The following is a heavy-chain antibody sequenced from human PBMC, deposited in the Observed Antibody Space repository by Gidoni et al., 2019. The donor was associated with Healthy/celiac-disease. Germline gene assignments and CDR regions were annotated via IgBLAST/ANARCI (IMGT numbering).Heavy chain of an antibody. J-gene: IGHJ6*02. Sequence: QVQLQQWGAGLLKPSATLSLTCAVYGGSFSGYYWSWIRQPPGKGLEWIGEINHSGSTNYNPSLKSRVTISVDTSKNQFSLKLSSVTAADTAVYYCASGVAARLPRRYYYYYGMDVWGQGTTVTVSS. V-gene: IGHV4-34*01. CDR1: GGSFSGYY. CDR2: INHSGST. D-gene: IGHD6-6*01. CDR3: ASGVAARLPRRYYYYYGMDV.